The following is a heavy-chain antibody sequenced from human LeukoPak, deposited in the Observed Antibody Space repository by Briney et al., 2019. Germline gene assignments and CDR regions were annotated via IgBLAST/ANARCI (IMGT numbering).Heavy chain of an antibody. CDR2: IYPSGGRT. Sequence: GASVKVSCKASGYTFTSYNMHWVRQAPGQGLEWMGIIYPSGGRTNYAQKFQGRVTMTRDTSTSTVYMDLSSLRSEDTAVYYCARETGDWYFDLWGRGTLVTVSS. CDR1: GYTFTSYN. J-gene: IGHJ2*01. CDR3: ARETGDWYFDL. D-gene: IGHD1-14*01. V-gene: IGHV1-46*01.